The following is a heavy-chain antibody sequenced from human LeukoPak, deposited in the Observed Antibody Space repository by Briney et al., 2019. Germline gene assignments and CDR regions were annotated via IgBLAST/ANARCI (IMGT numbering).Heavy chain of an antibody. CDR3: AIQTTYYDSSGYYPPSDY. CDR2: ISGSGGST. Sequence: GGSLRLSCAASGFTFSSYAMSWVRQAPGKGLEWVSAISGSGGSTYYADSVKGRFTISRDNSKNTLYLQMNSLRAEDTAVYYCAIQTTYYDSSGYYPPSDYWGQGTLVTVSS. J-gene: IGHJ4*02. CDR1: GFTFSSYA. V-gene: IGHV3-23*01. D-gene: IGHD3-22*01.